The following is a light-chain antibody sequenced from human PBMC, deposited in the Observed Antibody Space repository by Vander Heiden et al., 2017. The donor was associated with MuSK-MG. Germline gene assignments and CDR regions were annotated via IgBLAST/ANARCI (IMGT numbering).Light chain of an antibody. V-gene: IGLV3-1*01. J-gene: IGLJ2*01. CDR1: KLGDKY. Sequence: SYELTQPPSVSVSPGQTASITCAGDKLGDKYACWYQQKPGQSPVLVIYQDSKRPSGIPDRFSGSNSANTATLTISGTQAMDESYYYCQAWDSSTVVFGGGTKLTVL. CDR3: QAWDSSTVV. CDR2: QDS.